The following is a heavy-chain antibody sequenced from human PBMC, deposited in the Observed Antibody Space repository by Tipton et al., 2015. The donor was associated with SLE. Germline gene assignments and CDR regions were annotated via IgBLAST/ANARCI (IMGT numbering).Heavy chain of an antibody. D-gene: IGHD3-3*01. CDR3: AKAFGRILYFFDY. V-gene: IGHV3-23*01. Sequence: SLRLSCTASGFTLSSYAMSWVRQAPGKGLEWVSGITDTGANTYYADSVKGRFTISRDTSRNTLYLQMNGLRAEDTAVYYCAKAFGRILYFFDYWAQGALVTVSS. CDR1: GFTLSSYA. J-gene: IGHJ4*02. CDR2: ITDTGANT.